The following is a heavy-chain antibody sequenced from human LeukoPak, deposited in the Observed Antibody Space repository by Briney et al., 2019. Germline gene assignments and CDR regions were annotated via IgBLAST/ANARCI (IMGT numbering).Heavy chain of an antibody. Sequence: PGGSLRLSCAASGLSFSSYEMNWVRQAPGKGLEWISYISSTGSVIFYADSVRGRFTISRDNAKNSLYLQMNSLRAEDTAFYYCATKGGFADWGQGTLVTVSS. D-gene: IGHD5-12*01. J-gene: IGHJ4*02. CDR3: ATKGGFAD. CDR1: GLSFSSYE. CDR2: ISSTGSVI. V-gene: IGHV3-48*03.